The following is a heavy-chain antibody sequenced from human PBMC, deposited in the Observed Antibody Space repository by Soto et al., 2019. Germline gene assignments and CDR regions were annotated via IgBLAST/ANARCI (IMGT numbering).Heavy chain of an antibody. Sequence: GASVKVSCKASGGTFRSYAISWVRQAPGQGLEWMGIINPSGGSTSYAQKFQGRVTMTRDTSTSTVYMELSSLRSEDTAVYYCARGEWLQFVAYWGQGTLVTVSS. CDR3: ARGEWLQFVAY. D-gene: IGHD5-12*01. CDR1: GGTFRSYA. J-gene: IGHJ4*02. CDR2: INPSGGST. V-gene: IGHV1-46*01.